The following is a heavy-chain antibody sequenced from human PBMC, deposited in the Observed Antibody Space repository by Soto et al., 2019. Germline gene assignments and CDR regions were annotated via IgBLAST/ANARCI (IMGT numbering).Heavy chain of an antibody. D-gene: IGHD6-13*01. J-gene: IGHJ6*02. CDR2: IWYDGSNK. V-gene: IGHV3-33*01. CDR1: GFTFSSYG. Sequence: PGGSLRLSCAASGFTFSSYGMHWVRQAPGKGLEWVAVIWYDGSNKYYADSVKGRFTISRDNSKNTLYLQMNSLRAEDTAVYYCARESMAAGETRLHYYYGMDVWGQGTTVTVSS. CDR3: ARESMAAGETRLHYYYGMDV.